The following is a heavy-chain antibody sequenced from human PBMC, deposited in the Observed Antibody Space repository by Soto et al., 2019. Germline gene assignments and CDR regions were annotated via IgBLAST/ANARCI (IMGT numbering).Heavy chain of an antibody. D-gene: IGHD3-16*01. Sequence: EVQLLDSGGGLVQPGGSLRLSCAASGFTFSNYAMTWVRQGPGKGLEWVSGISGSGGRSYYADSVKGRFTISRDNSKSTLYLQMNSLRAEDTDVHYCAKAYFVWSSEQPYYFDYWGQGTLVTVSS. J-gene: IGHJ4*02. CDR1: GFTFSNYA. CDR3: AKAYFVWSSEQPYYFDY. CDR2: ISGSGGRS. V-gene: IGHV3-23*01.